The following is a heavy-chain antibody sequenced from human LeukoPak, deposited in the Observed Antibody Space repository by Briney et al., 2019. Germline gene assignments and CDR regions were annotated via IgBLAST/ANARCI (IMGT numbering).Heavy chain of an antibody. CDR3: ARHYVFVYGGSSFDY. J-gene: IGHJ4*02. CDR2: IYYSGST. Sequence: PSETLSLTCSVSGGSISGYYWSWIRQPPGKGLEWIVYIYYSGSTNYNPSLKSRITISVDTSKNQFSLKLSSVTAADTAVYYCARHYVFVYGGSSFDYWGQGTLVTVSS. V-gene: IGHV4-59*08. D-gene: IGHD2-8*01. CDR1: GGSISGYY.